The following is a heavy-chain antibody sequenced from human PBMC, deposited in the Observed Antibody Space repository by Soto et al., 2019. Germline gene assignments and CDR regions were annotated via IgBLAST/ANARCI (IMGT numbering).Heavy chain of an antibody. J-gene: IGHJ4*02. D-gene: IGHD2-15*01. V-gene: IGHV1-69*01. CDR2: IIPIFGTA. Sequence: QVQLVQSGAEVKKPGSSVKVSCKASGGTFSSYAISWVRQAPGQGLEWMGGIIPIFGTANYAQKFQGRVTITADESTSTAYMELGSLGSEDTAGYYCASCPENCSGGSCYQDYFDYWGQGTLVTVSS. CDR3: ASCPENCSGGSCYQDYFDY. CDR1: GGTFSSYA.